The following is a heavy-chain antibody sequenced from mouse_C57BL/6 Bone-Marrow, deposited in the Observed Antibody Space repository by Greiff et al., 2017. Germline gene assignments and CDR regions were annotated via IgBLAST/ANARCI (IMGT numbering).Heavy chain of an antibody. Sequence: QVQLQQSGAELARPGASVKLSCKASGYTFTSYGISWVKQRTGQGLEWIGEIYPRSGYTYYNEKFKGKATLTAAKSSSTAYRELRSLTSEDSAVYFCARGAQLGLRTWFAYWGQGTLVTVSA. D-gene: IGHD3-1*01. V-gene: IGHV1-81*01. CDR2: IYPRSGYT. J-gene: IGHJ3*01. CDR1: GYTFTSYG. CDR3: ARGAQLGLRTWFAY.